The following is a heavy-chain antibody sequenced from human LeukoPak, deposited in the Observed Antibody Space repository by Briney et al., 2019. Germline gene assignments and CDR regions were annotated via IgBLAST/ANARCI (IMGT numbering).Heavy chain of an antibody. D-gene: IGHD6-19*01. CDR3: AKDQGYSSGWCFDY. J-gene: IGHJ4*02. V-gene: IGHV3-23*01. CDR2: ISGSGGST. Sequence: PGGSLRLSCEASGFTFSSYSMNWVRQAPGKGLEWASAISGSGGSTYYADSVKGRFTISRENSKNTLYLQMNSLRAEDTAVYYCAKDQGYSSGWCFDYWGQGTLVTVSS. CDR1: GFTFSSYS.